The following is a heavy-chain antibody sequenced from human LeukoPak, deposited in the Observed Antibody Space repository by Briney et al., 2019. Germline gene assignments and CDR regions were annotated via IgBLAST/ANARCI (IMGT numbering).Heavy chain of an antibody. Sequence: PSVTLSLTCTVSGGSISSYYWSWIRQPPGKGLEWIGYIYYSGSTNYNPSLKSRVTISVDTSKNQFSLKLSSVTAADTAVYYCASRIVGSTENAFDIWGQGTMVTVSS. D-gene: IGHD1-26*01. V-gene: IGHV4-59*01. CDR2: IYYSGST. CDR1: GGSISSYY. J-gene: IGHJ3*02. CDR3: ASRIVGSTENAFDI.